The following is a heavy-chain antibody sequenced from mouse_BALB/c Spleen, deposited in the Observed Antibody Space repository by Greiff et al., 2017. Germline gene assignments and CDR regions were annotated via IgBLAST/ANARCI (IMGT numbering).Heavy chain of an antibody. Sequence: QVQLKESGPELVRPGESVKISCKGSGYTFTDYAMHWVKQSHAKSLEWIGVISIYYDNTNYNQKFKGKATMTVDKSSSTAYMELARLTSEDSAIYYCARGGGLQRNLGYAMDYWGQGTSVTVSS. V-gene: IGHV1-67*01. D-gene: IGHD3-1*01. CDR3: ARGGGLQRNLGYAMDY. CDR1: GYTFTDYA. J-gene: IGHJ4*01. CDR2: ISIYYDNT.